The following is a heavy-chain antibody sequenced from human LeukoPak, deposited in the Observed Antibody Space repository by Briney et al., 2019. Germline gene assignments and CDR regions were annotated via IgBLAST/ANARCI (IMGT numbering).Heavy chain of an antibody. V-gene: IGHV3-7*01. D-gene: IGHD3-3*01. CDR2: IKQDGSEK. Sequence: GGSLRLSCAASGFTFSSYWMSWVRQAPGKGLEWVANIKQDGSEKYYVDSVKGRFTISRDNAKNSLYLQMNSLRAEDTAVYYCAGGKGFWSGYYLVYWGQGTLVTVSS. J-gene: IGHJ4*02. CDR3: AGGKGFWSGYYLVY. CDR1: GFTFSSYW.